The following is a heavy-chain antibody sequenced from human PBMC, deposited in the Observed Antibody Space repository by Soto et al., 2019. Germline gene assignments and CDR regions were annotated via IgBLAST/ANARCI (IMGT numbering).Heavy chain of an antibody. V-gene: IGHV1-58*02. Sequence: ASVKVSCKASGYTFTSYGISWVRQARGQRLEWIEWIVVGSGNTNYAQKFQERVTITRDMSTSTAYMQLSSLRSEDTAVYYCAAVPYLYYYDSSGYYYYGDAFDIWGQGTMVTVSS. J-gene: IGHJ3*02. D-gene: IGHD3-22*01. CDR3: AAVPYLYYYDSSGYYYYGDAFDI. CDR2: IVVGSGNT. CDR1: GYTFTSYG.